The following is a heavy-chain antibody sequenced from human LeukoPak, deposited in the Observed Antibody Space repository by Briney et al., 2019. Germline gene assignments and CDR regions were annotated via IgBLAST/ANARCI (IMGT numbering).Heavy chain of an antibody. CDR2: LWYDGSNE. Sequence: GGSLRLSCAASGFTFSAYVMHWVRQAPGKGLEWVAILWYDGSNEYYADSVKGRFTMSRDNSKNTLHLQMNSLRAEDTAVYYCARVRADSSGHDIDCWGQGTLVTVSS. CDR1: GFTFSAYV. D-gene: IGHD3-22*01. J-gene: IGHJ4*02. CDR3: ARVRADSSGHDIDC. V-gene: IGHV3-33*01.